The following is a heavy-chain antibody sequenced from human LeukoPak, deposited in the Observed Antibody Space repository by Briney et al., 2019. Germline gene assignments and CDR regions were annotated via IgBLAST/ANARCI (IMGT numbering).Heavy chain of an antibody. V-gene: IGHV3-64*02. CDR3: ARVVIAVAGTAFDY. J-gene: IGHJ4*02. CDR2: ISSNGVTT. D-gene: IGHD6-19*01. CDR1: GFSVSNYA. Sequence: GGSLRLSCAVSGFSVSNYAMHWVRQAPGKGLEYVSVISSNGVTTYYVDAVKGRFTISRDNSRNTVYLQMGSLRVEDMAVYYCARVVIAVAGTAFDYWGQGTLVTVSS.